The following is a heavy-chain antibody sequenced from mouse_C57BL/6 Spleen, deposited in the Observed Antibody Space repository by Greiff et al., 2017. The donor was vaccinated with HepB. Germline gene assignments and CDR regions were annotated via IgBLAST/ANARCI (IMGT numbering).Heavy chain of an antibody. D-gene: IGHD1-1*01. CDR2: IYPGDGDT. J-gene: IGHJ1*03. V-gene: IGHV1-82*01. CDR1: GYAFSSSW. Sequence: VHLVESGPELVKPGASVKISCKASGYAFSSSWMNWVKQRPGKGLEWIGRIYPGDGDTNYNGKFKGKATLTADKSSSTAYMQLSSLTSEDSAVYFCARGLITTVVAEYFDVWGTGTTVTVSS. CDR3: ARGLITTVVAEYFDV.